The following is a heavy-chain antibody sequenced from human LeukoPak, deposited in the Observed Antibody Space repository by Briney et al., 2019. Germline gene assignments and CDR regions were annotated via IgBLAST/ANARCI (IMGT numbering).Heavy chain of an antibody. Sequence: SETLSLTCTVSGGSISSYYWSWIRQPAGKGLEWIGRIYTSGSTNYNPSLKSRVTISVDTSKNQFSLKLSSVTAADTAVYYCARGGKLLGYFDYWGQGTLVTVSS. J-gene: IGHJ4*02. D-gene: IGHD3-10*01. CDR2: IYTSGST. CDR1: GGSISSYY. V-gene: IGHV4-4*07. CDR3: ARGGKLLGYFDY.